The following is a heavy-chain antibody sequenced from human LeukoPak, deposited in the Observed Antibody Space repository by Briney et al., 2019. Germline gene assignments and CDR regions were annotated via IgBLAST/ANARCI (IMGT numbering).Heavy chain of an antibody. Sequence: GGSLRLSCAASGFTFTSFAMTWVRQAPGKGLEWVSAISGSGGSTYYADSVKGRFTISRDNSKNTLYLQMNSLRAEDTAVYYCAKGTREYSYLLILDYWGQGTLATVSS. D-gene: IGHD5-18*01. CDR2: ISGSGGST. V-gene: IGHV3-23*01. CDR3: AKGTREYSYLLILDY. J-gene: IGHJ4*02. CDR1: GFTFTSFA.